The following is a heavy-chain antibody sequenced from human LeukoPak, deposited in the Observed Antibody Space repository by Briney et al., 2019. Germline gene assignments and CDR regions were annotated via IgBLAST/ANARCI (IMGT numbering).Heavy chain of an antibody. J-gene: IGHJ4*02. Sequence: ASVKVSCKASGGTFSSYAISWVRQAPGQGLEWMGRIIPILGIANYAQKFQGRVTITADKSTSTAYMKLSSLRSEDTAVYYCARSGVKISSGAMSYWGQGTLVTVSS. CDR1: GGTFSSYA. D-gene: IGHD2-2*01. CDR2: IIPILGIA. V-gene: IGHV1-69*04. CDR3: ARSGVKISSGAMSY.